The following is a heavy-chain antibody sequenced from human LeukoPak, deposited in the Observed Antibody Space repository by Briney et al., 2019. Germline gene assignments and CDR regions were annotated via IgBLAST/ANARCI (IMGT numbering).Heavy chain of an antibody. Sequence: GESLKISCKGSGYSFTSYWIGWVRQMPGKGLEWMGIIYPGDSDTRYSPSFQGQVTISADESISTAYLQWSSLKASDTAMYYCARFRYYYDSSGYYSDYYYYYYMDVWGKGTTVTVSS. CDR3: ARFRYYYDSSGYYSDYYYYYYMDV. J-gene: IGHJ6*03. V-gene: IGHV5-51*01. D-gene: IGHD3-22*01. CDR2: IYPGDSDT. CDR1: GYSFTSYW.